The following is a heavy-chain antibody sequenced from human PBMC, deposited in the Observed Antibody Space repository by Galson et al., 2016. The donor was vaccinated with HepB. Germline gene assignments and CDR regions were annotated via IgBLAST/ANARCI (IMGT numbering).Heavy chain of an antibody. D-gene: IGHD3-16*01. J-gene: IGHJ4*02. CDR1: GFTFASLG. CDR3: ARGRGSLYF. V-gene: IGHV1-18*01. Sequence: SVKVSCKASGFTFASLGFTWVRQAPGQGLEWMGWIDSYNGNTNYAQNLKGRVVMTADKSTSSVYMELGSLTYDDTAVYYCARGRGSLYFWGQGSLVTVSS. CDR2: IDSYNGNT.